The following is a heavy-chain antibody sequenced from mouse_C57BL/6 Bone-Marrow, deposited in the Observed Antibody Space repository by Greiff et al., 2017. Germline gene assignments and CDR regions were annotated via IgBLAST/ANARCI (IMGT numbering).Heavy chain of an antibody. D-gene: IGHD3-2*02. CDR2: IHPNSGNT. CDR3: ATVNSGDVWFAY. CDR1: GYTFTSYG. Sequence: QVQLQQSGAELVRPGASVKLSCKASGYTFTSYGIRWVKQRPGQGLEWIGEIHPNSGNTNYNEKFKGKATLTVDKSSSTAYLELSRLTSEGSAVYYCATVNSGDVWFAYWGQGTLVTVSA. V-gene: IGHV1-81*01. J-gene: IGHJ3*01.